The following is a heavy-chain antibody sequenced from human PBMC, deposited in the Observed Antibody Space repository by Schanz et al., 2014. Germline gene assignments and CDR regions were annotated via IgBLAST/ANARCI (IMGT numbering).Heavy chain of an antibody. V-gene: IGHV3-53*01. CDR3: AKRCSSTSCSHGAFDI. Sequence: VQLEESGGGVVQPGGSLRLSCVASGFTVSSNYMSWVRQAPGKGLEWVSVIYSDGRTYYGDSVKGRFTISRDNSKNTLYLQMNSLRDEDTAMYYCAKRCSSTSCSHGAFDIWGQGTMVTVSS. D-gene: IGHD2-2*01. CDR2: IYSDGRT. CDR1: GFTVSSNY. J-gene: IGHJ3*02.